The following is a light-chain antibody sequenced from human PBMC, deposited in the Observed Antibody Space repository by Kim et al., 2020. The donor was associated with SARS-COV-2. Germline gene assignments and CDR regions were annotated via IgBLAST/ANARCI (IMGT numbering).Light chain of an antibody. Sequence: DIQMTQSPSSLSASVGDRVTITCRASQGISNHLAWYQQKPGKVPKLLIYAASTLHSGAPSRFSGSGSGTDFTLTISSLQPEDVATYYCQKYNIAPHTFGQGTKVDIK. V-gene: IGKV1-27*01. CDR1: QGISNH. J-gene: IGKJ1*01. CDR3: QKYNIAPHT. CDR2: AAS.